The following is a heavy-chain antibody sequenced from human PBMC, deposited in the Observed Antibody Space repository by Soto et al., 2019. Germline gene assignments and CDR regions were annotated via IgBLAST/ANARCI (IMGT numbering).Heavy chain of an antibody. J-gene: IGHJ5*02. V-gene: IGHV4-59*01. CDR3: ARQLVSGYNDH. D-gene: IGHD1-1*01. Sequence: SETLSLTCTVSGASIGLYYWSWIRQPPGKGLERIGYIYYSGSTDYNPSLKNRVTISIDASRTHFSLTLNSVTAADTAVYYCARQLVSGYNDHWGQGTLVTVSS. CDR1: GASIGLYY. CDR2: IYYSGST.